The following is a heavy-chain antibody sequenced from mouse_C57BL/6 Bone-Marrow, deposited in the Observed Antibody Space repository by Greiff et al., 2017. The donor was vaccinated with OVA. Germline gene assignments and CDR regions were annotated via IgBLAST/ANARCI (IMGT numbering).Heavy chain of an antibody. J-gene: IGHJ2*01. CDR1: GFTFSDAW. CDR3: TRQYYYGSSYYFDY. Sequence: EVKVVESGGGLVQPGGSMKLSCAASGFTFSDAWMDWVRQSPEKGLEWVAEIRNKANNHATYYAESVKGRFTISRDDSKSSVYLQMNSLRAEDTGIYYCTRQYYYGSSYYFDYWGQGTTLTDSS. CDR2: IRNKANNHAT. V-gene: IGHV6-6*01. D-gene: IGHD1-1*01.